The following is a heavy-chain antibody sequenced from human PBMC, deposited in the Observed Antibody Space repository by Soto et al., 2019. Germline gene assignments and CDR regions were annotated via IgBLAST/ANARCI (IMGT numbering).Heavy chain of an antibody. D-gene: IGHD3-3*01. J-gene: IGHJ4*02. Sequence: EVQLLESGGGLVQPGGSLRLSCAASGFTFTNYAMSWVRQAPGKGLEWVSTISGSGRSTYYADSVKGRFTISRDNSKNTLYLLMDSLRAEDTAVYYCAKDVLGQREWFHWGQGTLVTVSS. CDR3: AKDVLGQREWFH. V-gene: IGHV3-23*01. CDR2: ISGSGRST. CDR1: GFTFTNYA.